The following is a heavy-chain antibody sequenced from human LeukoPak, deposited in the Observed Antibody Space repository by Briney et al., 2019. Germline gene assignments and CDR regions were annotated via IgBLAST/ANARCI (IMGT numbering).Heavy chain of an antibody. CDR2: INRSGST. Sequence: SETLSLTCAVYGGSFSGYYWSWIRQPPGKGLEWIGEINRSGSTNYNPSLKSRVTISVDTSKNQFSLKLSSVTAADTAVYYCASMYYYDSSGYPVWGQGTLSPSPQ. J-gene: IGHJ4*02. D-gene: IGHD3-22*01. CDR1: GGSFSGYY. V-gene: IGHV4-34*01. CDR3: ASMYYYDSSGYPV.